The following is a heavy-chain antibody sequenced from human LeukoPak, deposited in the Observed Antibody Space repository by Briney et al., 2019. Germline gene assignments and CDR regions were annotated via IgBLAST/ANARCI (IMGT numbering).Heavy chain of an antibody. J-gene: IGHJ5*02. CDR1: GGSISSGGYY. CDR2: IYYSGST. CDR3: ARHPHVSVVVITSGWFDP. V-gene: IGHV4-31*03. Sequence: PSQTLSLTCTVSGGSISSGGYYWSWIRQHPGKGLEWIGYIYYSGSTYYNPSLKSRVTISVDTSKNQFSLKLSSVTAADTAVYYCARHPHVSVVVITSGWFDPWGQGTLVTVSS. D-gene: IGHD3-22*01.